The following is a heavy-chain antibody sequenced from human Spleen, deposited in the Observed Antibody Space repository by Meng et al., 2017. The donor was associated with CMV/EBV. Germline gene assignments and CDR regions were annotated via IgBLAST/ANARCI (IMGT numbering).Heavy chain of an antibody. Sequence: GAGRGEGSEALGLHCSFLGGSISMFYWILIGQPARKAWEWIWLVYTSGSTNCNPSLKSEVTMSVDTSKNQVHLKLRSVTAAATAVYYCARVRRDWAVAGSITFDYWGQGTLVTVSS. D-gene: IGHD6-19*01. CDR1: GGSISMFY. CDR2: VYTSGST. J-gene: IGHJ4*02. CDR3: ARVRRDWAVAGSITFDY. V-gene: IGHV4-4*07.